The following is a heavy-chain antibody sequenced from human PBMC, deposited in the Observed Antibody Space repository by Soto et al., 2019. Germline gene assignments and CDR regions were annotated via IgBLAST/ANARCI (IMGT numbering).Heavy chain of an antibody. CDR1: GFTFGAFA. D-gene: IGHD1-1*01. CDR2: LSGGGGST. J-gene: IGHJ3*02. V-gene: IGHV3-23*01. CDR3: AKDRASTSRGGSDAFDI. Sequence: GGSLRLSCAASGFTFGAFAMAWVRQRPGNGLEWVSSLSGGGGSTYYNNSVRGRFTISRDNSNSTLFLQMNSLRAEDTAVYYCAKDRASTSRGGSDAFDIWGQGTMVTVSS.